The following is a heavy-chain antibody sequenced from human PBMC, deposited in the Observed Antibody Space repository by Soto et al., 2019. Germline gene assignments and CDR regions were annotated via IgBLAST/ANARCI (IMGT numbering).Heavy chain of an antibody. V-gene: IGHV4-4*02. CDR1: GASISSGW. D-gene: IGHD3-10*01. CDR2: TLYSGRT. CDR3: SSRVTDAPT. Sequence: QVQLQESGPGLVKPSGTLSLTCAVSGASISSGWWTWVRQPRGKGLEWIGETLYSGRTNYNSSLNSRVTVSIDKSKKQFSLNLSSVTAADTAVYYCSSRVTDAPTWGQGTLVTVSS. J-gene: IGHJ5*02.